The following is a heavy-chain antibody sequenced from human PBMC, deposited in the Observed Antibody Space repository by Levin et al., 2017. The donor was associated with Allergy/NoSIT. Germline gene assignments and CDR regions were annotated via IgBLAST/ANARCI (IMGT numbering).Heavy chain of an antibody. Sequence: GSLRLSCTVSGGSISSSSYYWGWIRQPPGKGLEWIGSIYYSGSTYYNPSLKSRVTISVDTSKNQFSLKLSSVTAADTAVYYCANSNGDYPDYWGQGTLVTVSS. CDR3: ANSNGDYPDY. J-gene: IGHJ4*02. D-gene: IGHD4-17*01. CDR1: GGSISSSSYY. CDR2: IYYSGST. V-gene: IGHV4-39*01.